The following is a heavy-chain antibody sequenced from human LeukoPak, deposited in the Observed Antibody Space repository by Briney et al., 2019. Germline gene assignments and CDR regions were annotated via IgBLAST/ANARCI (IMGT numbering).Heavy chain of an antibody. V-gene: IGHV3-7*01. CDR2: IKTDGSQI. J-gene: IGHJ3*02. CDR3: AREGNYYDSSGYTKIDAFDI. Sequence: SGGSLRLSCVASGFTFSSYWMTWVRQAPGKGLEWVANIKTDGSQIYYVDSVKGRFTISRDNAKNSLYLQMNSLRAEDTAVYYCAREGNYYDSSGYTKIDAFDIWGQGTMVTVSS. D-gene: IGHD3-22*01. CDR1: GFTFSSYW.